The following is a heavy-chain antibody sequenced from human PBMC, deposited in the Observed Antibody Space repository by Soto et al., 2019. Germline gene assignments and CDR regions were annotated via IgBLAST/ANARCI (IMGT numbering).Heavy chain of an antibody. V-gene: IGHV1-69*02. CDR2: IIPILGIA. D-gene: IGHD2-15*01. Sequence: QVQLVQSGAEVKKPGSSVKVSCKASGGTFSSYTISWVRQAPGQGLEWMGRIIPILGIANYAQKFQGRVTITADKSTSTAYMELSSLRSEDTAVYYCASGYCSGGSCYFVHYGMAVWGQGTTVTVSS. CDR3: ASGYCSGGSCYFVHYGMAV. J-gene: IGHJ6*02. CDR1: GGTFSSYT.